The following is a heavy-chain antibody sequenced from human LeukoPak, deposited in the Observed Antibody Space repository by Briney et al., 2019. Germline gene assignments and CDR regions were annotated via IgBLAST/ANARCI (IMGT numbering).Heavy chain of an antibody. V-gene: IGHV3-30*02. Sequence: PGGSLRLSCAASGFTFSDYHMSWIRQAPGKGLEWVAFIRYDGSNKYYADSVKGRFTVSRDNSKNTLYLQMNSLRAEDTAVYYCARLDTAAFDIWGQGTMVTVSS. CDR2: IRYDGSNK. CDR3: ARLDTAAFDI. CDR1: GFTFSDYH. D-gene: IGHD2-21*02. J-gene: IGHJ3*02.